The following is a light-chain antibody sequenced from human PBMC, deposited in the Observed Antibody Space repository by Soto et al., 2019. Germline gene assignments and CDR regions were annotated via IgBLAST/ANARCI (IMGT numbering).Light chain of an antibody. Sequence: QLVLTQSPSASASLGASVKLTCTLSSGHSSYAIAWHQQQPEKGPRYLMKLNSDGSPIKGDGIPERFSGSSSGAERYLTISSLQSEDEADYYCQTWGTGIQVFGGGTKVTVL. V-gene: IGLV4-69*01. CDR1: SGHSSYA. CDR2: LNSDGSP. J-gene: IGLJ3*02. CDR3: QTWGTGIQV.